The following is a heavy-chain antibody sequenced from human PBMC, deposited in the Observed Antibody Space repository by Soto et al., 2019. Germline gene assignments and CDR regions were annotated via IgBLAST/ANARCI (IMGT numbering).Heavy chain of an antibody. V-gene: IGHV4-31*03. CDR2: IYYSGST. J-gene: IGHJ6*02. D-gene: IGHD6-13*01. CDR1: GGSISSGGYY. Sequence: PSETLSLICTVSGGSISSGGYYWSWIRQHPGKGLEWIGYIYYSGSTYYNPSLKSRVTISVDTSKNQFSLKLSSVTAADTAVYYCARARLAAAGPNPLYYYYGMDVWGQGTTVTVSS. CDR3: ARARLAAAGPNPLYYYYGMDV.